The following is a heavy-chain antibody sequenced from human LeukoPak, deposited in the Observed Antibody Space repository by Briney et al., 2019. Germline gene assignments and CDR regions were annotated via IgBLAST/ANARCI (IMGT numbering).Heavy chain of an antibody. Sequence: GGSLRLSCAASGFTFSSYSMNWVRQAPGKGLEWVANIKQDGSEKYYVDSVKGRFTICRDNAKNSLYLQMNSLRAEDTAVYYCGREEYSGSLGYWGQGTLVTVSS. CDR1: GFTFSSYS. CDR2: IKQDGSEK. J-gene: IGHJ4*02. V-gene: IGHV3-7*01. D-gene: IGHD1-26*01. CDR3: GREEYSGSLGY.